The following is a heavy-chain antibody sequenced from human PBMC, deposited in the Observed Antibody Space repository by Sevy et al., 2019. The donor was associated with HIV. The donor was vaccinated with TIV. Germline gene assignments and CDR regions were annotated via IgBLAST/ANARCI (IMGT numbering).Heavy chain of an antibody. CDR3: ARDLGYCSSTSCYGYYGMDV. D-gene: IGHD2-2*01. CDR1: GYTFTGYY. V-gene: IGHV1-2*02. J-gene: IGHJ6*02. CDR2: INPNSGGT. Sequence: ASVKVSCKASGYTFTGYYMHWVRQAPGQGLEWMGWINPNSGGTNYAQTFQGRVTMTRETSISTAYMELSRLRSDDTAVYYCARDLGYCSSTSCYGYYGMDVWGQGTTVTVSS.